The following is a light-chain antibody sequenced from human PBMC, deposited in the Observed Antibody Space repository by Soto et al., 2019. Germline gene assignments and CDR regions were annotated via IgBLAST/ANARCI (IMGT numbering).Light chain of an antibody. CDR3: QSYDNSLTGSRV. CDR1: SSNIGAGYD. Sequence: QLVLTQPPSVSGAPGQRVIISCTGSSSNIGAGYDVHWYQQLPGTAPKLLIYDNTNRPSGVPDRFSGSKSGTSASLAITGLQAEDEADYYCQSYDNSLTGSRVFGGGTKLTVL. J-gene: IGLJ3*02. CDR2: DNT. V-gene: IGLV1-40*01.